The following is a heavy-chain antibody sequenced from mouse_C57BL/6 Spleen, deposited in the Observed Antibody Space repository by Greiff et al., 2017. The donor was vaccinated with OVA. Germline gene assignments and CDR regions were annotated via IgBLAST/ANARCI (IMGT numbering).Heavy chain of an antibody. D-gene: IGHD1-1*01. CDR3: ARRVEVPFDY. Sequence: QVQLQQPGAELVRPGTSVKLSCKASGYTFTSYCLHCVKQRPARGLVWCGGIDPSDSCTNYNPKIKGKATLTVDTSSSTAYMQLSSLTSEDAAVYYCARRVEVPFDYWGQGTTLTVSS. CDR1: GYTFTSYC. V-gene: IGHV1-59*01. J-gene: IGHJ2*01. CDR2: IDPSDSCT.